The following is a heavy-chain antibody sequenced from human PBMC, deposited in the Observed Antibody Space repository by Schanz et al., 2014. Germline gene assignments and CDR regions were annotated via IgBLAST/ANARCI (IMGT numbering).Heavy chain of an antibody. CDR1: GFTFSNYA. Sequence: EVQLLESGGGLVQPGGSLRLSCAASGFTFSNYAMSWVRQAPGKGLEWVSGINGRGSTTYYAASVEGRFTISRDRSTDTLYLQMNSLRAEDTAVYYCVRDTDYHFDYWGQGTLVTVSS. J-gene: IGHJ4*02. CDR2: INGRGSTT. D-gene: IGHD4-17*01. V-gene: IGHV3-23*01. CDR3: VRDTDYHFDY.